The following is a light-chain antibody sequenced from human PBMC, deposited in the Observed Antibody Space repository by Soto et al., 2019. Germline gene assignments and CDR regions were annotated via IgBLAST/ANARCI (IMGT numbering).Light chain of an antibody. J-gene: IGLJ2*01. CDR1: SSDVGSYNY. Sequence: QSALTQPASVSGSPGQSITISCTGTSSDVGSYNYVSWYQQHPGKAPKLMIYDVSNRPSGISNRFSGSKSGNTASLTISGLQSEDEAEYYCSSKTSSSIVVFGGVTKVTVL. CDR3: SSKTSSSIVV. CDR2: DVS. V-gene: IGLV2-14*01.